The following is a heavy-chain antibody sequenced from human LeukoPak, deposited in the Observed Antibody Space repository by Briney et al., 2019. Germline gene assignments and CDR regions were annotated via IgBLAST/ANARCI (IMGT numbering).Heavy chain of an antibody. V-gene: IGHV3-11*04. J-gene: IGHJ4*02. CDR1: GFTLNDYY. Sequence: GGSLRLSCAGSGFTLNDYYVNWLRQAPGKGLEWISYISANSRTVKYADSVKGRFTLSRDYAKNSVNLEMTSLRGEDKAIYYCARVHNTIYWGQGVLVIVSS. CDR2: ISANSRTV. CDR3: ARVHNTIY. D-gene: IGHD5-24*01.